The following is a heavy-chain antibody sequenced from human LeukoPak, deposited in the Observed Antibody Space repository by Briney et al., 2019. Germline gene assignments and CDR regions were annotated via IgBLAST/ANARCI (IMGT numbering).Heavy chain of an antibody. J-gene: IGHJ4*02. CDR2: INHSGST. CDR1: RGSFGDYY. D-gene: IGHD6-19*01. CDR3: ARYTPVAVAGTNYFDY. V-gene: IGHV4-34*01. Sequence: PSETLSLTCAVCRGSFGDYYWSWIRQPPGKGLEWIGEINHSGSTNYNPSLKSRVTISVDTSKNQFSLKLSSVTAADTAVYYCARYTPVAVAGTNYFDYWGQGTLVTVSS.